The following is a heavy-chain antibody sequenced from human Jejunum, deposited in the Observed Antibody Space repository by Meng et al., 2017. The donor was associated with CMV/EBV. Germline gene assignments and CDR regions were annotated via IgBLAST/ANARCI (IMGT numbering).Heavy chain of an antibody. CDR1: GLSFSDYH. V-gene: IGHV3-11*05. Sequence: HVQVVESGGGLAEPGGSLRFSCNACGLSFSDYHLPLIRHPPGKGPVWLAYISGSSTVTNYADSVNGRFTNSRDNVNNLLYLQMNSLRADDTAVYYCTRDPRDCDYWGQGTLVTVSS. CDR2: ISGSSTVT. J-gene: IGHJ4*02. CDR3: TRDPRDCDY.